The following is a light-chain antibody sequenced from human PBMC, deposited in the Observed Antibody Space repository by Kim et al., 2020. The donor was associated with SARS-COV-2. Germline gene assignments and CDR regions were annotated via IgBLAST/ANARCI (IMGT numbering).Light chain of an antibody. Sequence: QRVTISSTGGSSNIGSGYDVHWYQHLPGTAPKVVIFSTTNRPSGVPDRFSGSKSGTSASLSIAGLQVEDEADYYCQSYDSSLTAWVFGEGTKVTVL. CDR2: STT. CDR3: QSYDSSLTAWV. V-gene: IGLV1-40*01. J-gene: IGLJ3*02. CDR1: SSNIGSGYD.